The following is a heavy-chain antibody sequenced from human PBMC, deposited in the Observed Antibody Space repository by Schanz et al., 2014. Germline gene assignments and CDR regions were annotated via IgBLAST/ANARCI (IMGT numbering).Heavy chain of an antibody. Sequence: EVHLLESGGGLVQPGGSLRLSCAASGFTFRGYAMSWVRQAPGRGLEWVSIISGSGGNTYYADAVRGRFTISRDNSKTTVYLQMNGLRAEDTAVYYCAKDAENTAMITDYFDYWGQGTLVTVSS. CDR1: GFTFRGYA. V-gene: IGHV3-23*01. J-gene: IGHJ4*02. CDR2: ISGSGGNT. D-gene: IGHD5-18*01. CDR3: AKDAENTAMITDYFDY.